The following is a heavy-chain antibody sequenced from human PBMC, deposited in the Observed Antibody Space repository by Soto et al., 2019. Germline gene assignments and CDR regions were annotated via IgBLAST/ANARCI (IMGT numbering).Heavy chain of an antibody. Sequence: QVHLVESGGGVVQPGTSLRLSCEASGFTFSSYAMHWVRQAPGKGLEWVAVISYDGSNKYYADSVKGRFIISRDNSKNTLYLQMNSLRAEDTAVYYCARLDSAGWNSFDYWGQGSLVTVSS. D-gene: IGHD1-1*01. CDR2: ISYDGSNK. CDR3: ARLDSAGWNSFDY. J-gene: IGHJ4*02. CDR1: GFTFSSYA. V-gene: IGHV3-30-3*01.